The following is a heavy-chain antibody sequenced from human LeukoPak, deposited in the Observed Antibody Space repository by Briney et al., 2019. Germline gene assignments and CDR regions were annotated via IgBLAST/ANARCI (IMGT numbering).Heavy chain of an antibody. D-gene: IGHD5-18*01. Sequence: GGSLRLSCAASGFTFSSYAMSWVRQAPGKGLEWVSAISGSGGSTYYADSVKGRFTISRDNSKNTLYLQMNSLRAEDTAVYYCAKDQLTGGYNYGYGTFDMLGQGTMVTVSS. CDR3: AKDQLTGGYNYGYGTFDM. CDR1: GFTFSSYA. J-gene: IGHJ3*02. V-gene: IGHV3-23*01. CDR2: ISGSGGST.